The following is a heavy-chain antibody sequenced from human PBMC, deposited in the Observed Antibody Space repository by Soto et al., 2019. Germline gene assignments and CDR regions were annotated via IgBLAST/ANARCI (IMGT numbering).Heavy chain of an antibody. CDR1: GFSFTGYY. V-gene: IGHV1-2*02. Sequence: GASVKVSCKASGFSFTGYYIQWLRQAPGQGLEWMGWINAHSGGTEYAQKFQGRVTLTRDTSIATAYLTLTSLTSDDTALYYCAKDLTRQLAYWLDPWGQGTQVTVYS. CDR2: INAHSGGT. J-gene: IGHJ5*02. CDR3: AKDLTRQLAYWLDP. D-gene: IGHD6-6*01.